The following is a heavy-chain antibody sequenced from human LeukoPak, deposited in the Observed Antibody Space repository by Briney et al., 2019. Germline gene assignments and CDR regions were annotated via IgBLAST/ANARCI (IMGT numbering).Heavy chain of an antibody. D-gene: IGHD6-19*01. V-gene: IGHV3-13*01. Sequence: GGSLRLSCAASGFTFSSYDMHWVRQATGKGLEWVPAIGTAGDTYYPGSVKGRFTISRENAKNSLYLQMNSLRAGDTAVYYCARGSSGWYDFDYWGQGTLVTVSS. CDR1: GFTFSSYD. CDR2: IGTAGDT. CDR3: ARGSSGWYDFDY. J-gene: IGHJ4*02.